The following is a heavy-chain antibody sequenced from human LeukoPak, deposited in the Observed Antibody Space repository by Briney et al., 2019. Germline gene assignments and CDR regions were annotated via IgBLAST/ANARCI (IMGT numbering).Heavy chain of an antibody. D-gene: IGHD6-13*01. CDR2: VCYDGSNQ. J-gene: IGHJ4*02. CDR1: GLPFSSYG. V-gene: IGHV3-30*02. Sequence: PGGSLTLSRAPWGLPFSSYGMHGVRPAPGGGREWVAFVCYDGSNQYYAHPVKGRFPISRDNSKNTLYLQMNSLRAEDTAVYYCAKGHRMNSSSHGHYFDYWGQGTLVTVSS. CDR3: AKGHRMNSSSHGHYFDY.